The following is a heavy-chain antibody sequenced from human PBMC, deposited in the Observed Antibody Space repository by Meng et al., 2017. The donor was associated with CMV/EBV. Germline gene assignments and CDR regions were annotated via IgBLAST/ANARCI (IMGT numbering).Heavy chain of an antibody. D-gene: IGHD1-1*01. CDR2: INPNSGGT. CDR3: AKEAEACGLTNYYYGMDV. J-gene: IGHJ6*02. CDR1: VYTFTGYY. Sequence: ASVQVSCKASVYTFTGYYMHWVRQAPGQGLEWMGWINPNSGGTNYAQKFQGRVTMTRDKSISTAYMELSRLRSDDTAVYYCAKEAEACGLTNYYYGMDVWGQGTTVTVSS. V-gene: IGHV1-2*02.